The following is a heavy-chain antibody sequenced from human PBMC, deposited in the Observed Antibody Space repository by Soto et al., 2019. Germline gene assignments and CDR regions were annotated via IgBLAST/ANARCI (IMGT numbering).Heavy chain of an antibody. J-gene: IGHJ4*02. D-gene: IGHD6-19*01. Sequence: GGSQRLSCAASGFPFSNAWMNWVRQAPGKGLEWVGRLKSKSDGGTRDYAAPVKGRFIISRDDYKKTVYLQMNNLKTEDTAVYYCARCDGSGWEDFDYWGQGTLVTVSS. V-gene: IGHV3-15*07. CDR2: LKSKSDGGTR. CDR1: GFPFSNAW. CDR3: ARCDGSGWEDFDY.